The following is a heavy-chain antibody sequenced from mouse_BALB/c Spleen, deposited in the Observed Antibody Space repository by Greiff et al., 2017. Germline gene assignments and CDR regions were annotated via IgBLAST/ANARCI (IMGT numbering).Heavy chain of an antibody. CDR1: GYTFTSYT. Sequence: VQLQQSGAELARPGASVKMSCKASGYTFTSYTMHWVKQRPGQGLEWIGYINPSNGYTNYNQKFKDKATLTADKSSSTAYMQLSSLTSEDSAVYYCARWEGWDGAMDYWGQGTSVTVSS. V-gene: IGHV1-4*01. D-gene: IGHD4-1*01. J-gene: IGHJ4*01. CDR3: ARWEGWDGAMDY. CDR2: INPSNGYT.